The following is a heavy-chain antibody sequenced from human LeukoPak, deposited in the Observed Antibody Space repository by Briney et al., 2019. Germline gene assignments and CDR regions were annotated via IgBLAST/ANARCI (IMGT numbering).Heavy chain of an antibody. Sequence: QTGGSLRLSCAASGFTFSSYGMHWVRQAPGKGLEWVSYISSSGSTIYYADSVKGRFTISRDNAKNSLYLQMNSLRAEDTAVYYCAELGITMIGGVWGKGTTVTTSS. V-gene: IGHV3-48*03. CDR2: ISSSGSTI. CDR1: GFTFSSYG. CDR3: AELGITMIGGV. D-gene: IGHD3-10*02. J-gene: IGHJ6*04.